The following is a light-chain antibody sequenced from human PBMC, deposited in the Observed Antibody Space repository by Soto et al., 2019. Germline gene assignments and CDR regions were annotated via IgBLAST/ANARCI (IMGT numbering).Light chain of an antibody. CDR3: QHYGSSPN. CDR1: QSVSSSY. V-gene: IGKV3-20*01. J-gene: IGKJ2*01. Sequence: EIVLTQFPGTLSLSPGERATLSCRASQSVSSSYLAWFQQKPGQAPRLLIYGASSRATGIPDRFSGRGSGTDFTLTISRLEPEDFAVYYCQHYGSSPNFGQGAKVEIK. CDR2: GAS.